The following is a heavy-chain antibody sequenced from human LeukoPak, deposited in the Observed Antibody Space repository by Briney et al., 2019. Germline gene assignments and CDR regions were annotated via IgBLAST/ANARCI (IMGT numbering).Heavy chain of an antibody. J-gene: IGHJ4*02. Sequence: PGGSLRLSCVASGFTFSNYGMHWVRQAPGKGLEWVAVIWYDGSNKYYADSVKGRFTISRDNSKNTLYLQMNSLRAEDTAVYYCARTQGSGYWPEVDYWGQGTLVTVSS. CDR2: IWYDGSNK. CDR3: ARTQGSGYWPEVDY. CDR1: GFTFSNYG. D-gene: IGHD3-22*01. V-gene: IGHV3-33*01.